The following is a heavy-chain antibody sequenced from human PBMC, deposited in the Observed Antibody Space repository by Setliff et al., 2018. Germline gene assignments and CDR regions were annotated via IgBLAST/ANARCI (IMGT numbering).Heavy chain of an antibody. CDR2: INPSGGST. Sequence: GSVKVSCKASGYTFTSYYMHWVRQAPGQGLEWMGIINPSGGSTSYAQKFQGRVTMTRDTSTGTVYMELSSLRSEDTAVYYCARDASSGGSCYDRWGQGTLVTVSS. CDR3: ARDASSGGSCYDR. CDR1: GYTFTSYY. V-gene: IGHV1-46*01. J-gene: IGHJ5*02. D-gene: IGHD2-15*01.